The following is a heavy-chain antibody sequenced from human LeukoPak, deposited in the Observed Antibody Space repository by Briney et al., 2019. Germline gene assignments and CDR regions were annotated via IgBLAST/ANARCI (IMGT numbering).Heavy chain of an antibody. Sequence: GGSLRLSCAASGFTVSSNYMSWVRQAPGKGREWVSVIYSGGSTYYADSVKGRFTISRDSYKNTLYLQMNSLRVEDTAVYYCARLRGYSYGPPDYWGQGTLVTVSS. CDR1: GFTVSSNY. J-gene: IGHJ4*02. CDR2: IYSGGST. CDR3: ARLRGYSYGPPDY. V-gene: IGHV3-53*01. D-gene: IGHD5-18*01.